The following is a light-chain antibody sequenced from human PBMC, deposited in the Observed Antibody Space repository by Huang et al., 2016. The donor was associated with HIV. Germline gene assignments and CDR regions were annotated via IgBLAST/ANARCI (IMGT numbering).Light chain of an antibody. CDR1: RSVSTN. CDR3: HQYNNWLLS. J-gene: IGKJ4*01. CDR2: GSS. Sequence: EIVMTQSPPTLSVSPGQRVTLSCRANRSVSTNLAWYQKRHGQAPRLLIYGSSTSAPGVPARFSGSVSGTDFSLTISSLQSEDFALYYCHQYNNWLLSFGGGTRV. V-gene: IGKV3-15*01.